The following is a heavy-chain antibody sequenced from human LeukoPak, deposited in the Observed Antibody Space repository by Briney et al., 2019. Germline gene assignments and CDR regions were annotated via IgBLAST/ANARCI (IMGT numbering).Heavy chain of an antibody. CDR3: ARDYYDSSGYYSDY. Sequence: ASVKVSCKASGYTFTGYYMHWVRQAPGQGLEWMGWINPNSGGTNYAQKFQGRVTMTRDTSISTAYMELSRLRSDDTAVYYCARDYYDSSGYYSDYWGQGTLVTVSS. D-gene: IGHD3-22*01. CDR2: INPNSGGT. V-gene: IGHV1-2*02. J-gene: IGHJ4*02. CDR1: GYTFTGYY.